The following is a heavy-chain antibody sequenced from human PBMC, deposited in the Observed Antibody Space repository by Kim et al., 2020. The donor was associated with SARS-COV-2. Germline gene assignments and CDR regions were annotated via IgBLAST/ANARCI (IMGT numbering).Heavy chain of an antibody. Sequence: ASVKVSCKASGYTFTSYYMHWVRQAPGQGLEWMGIINPSGGSTSYAQKFQGRVTMTRDTSTSTVYMELSSLRSEDTAVYYCARDLGVGDIVVVATMLLDYWGQGTLVTVSS. J-gene: IGHJ4*02. D-gene: IGHD2-15*01. CDR1: GYTFTSYY. CDR3: ARDLGVGDIVVVATMLLDY. CDR2: INPSGGST. V-gene: IGHV1-46*01.